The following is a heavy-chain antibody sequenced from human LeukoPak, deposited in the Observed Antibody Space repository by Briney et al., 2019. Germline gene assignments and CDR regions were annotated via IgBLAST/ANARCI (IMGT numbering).Heavy chain of an antibody. CDR3: TRGPIGRLDP. J-gene: IGHJ5*02. CDR2: ITPMINIV. CDR1: GGTFSSFA. V-gene: IGHV1-69*04. Sequence: ASVKVSSKTSGGTFSSFAIYWVRQAPGQGPEWVGRITPMINIVSYAQRFQGRVIISADESTSTAFMELSSLRSDDTAVYYCTRGPIGRLDPWGQGTLVTVSS.